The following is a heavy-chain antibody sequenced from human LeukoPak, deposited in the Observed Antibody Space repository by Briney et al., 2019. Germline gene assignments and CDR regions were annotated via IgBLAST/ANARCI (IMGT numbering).Heavy chain of an antibody. J-gene: IGHJ6*03. CDR1: GFTFSSYW. CDR2: IKQDGSEE. D-gene: IGHD2-2*01. Sequence: GGSLRLSCAASGFTFSSYWMNWVRQAPGKGLEWVAKIKQDGSEEYYVDSVKGRFTVSRDNAKNSLCLQMNSLRAEDTAVYYCVQLSMDVWGKGTTVTVPS. V-gene: IGHV3-7*01. CDR3: VQLSMDV.